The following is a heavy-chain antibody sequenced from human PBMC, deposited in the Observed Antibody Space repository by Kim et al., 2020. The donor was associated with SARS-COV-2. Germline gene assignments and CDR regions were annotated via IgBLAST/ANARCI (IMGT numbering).Heavy chain of an antibody. CDR3: ARDHFDTAVAGTFDY. Sequence: ASVKVSCKASGYTFTSYGVSWVRQAPGQGLEWMGWSSAYNGNTNYAQKLQGRVTMTTDTSTSTAYMELRSLRSDDTAVYYCARDHFDTAVAGTFDYWGQGTLVTVSS. J-gene: IGHJ4*02. CDR2: SSAYNGNT. D-gene: IGHD6-19*01. CDR1: GYTFTSYG. V-gene: IGHV1-18*01.